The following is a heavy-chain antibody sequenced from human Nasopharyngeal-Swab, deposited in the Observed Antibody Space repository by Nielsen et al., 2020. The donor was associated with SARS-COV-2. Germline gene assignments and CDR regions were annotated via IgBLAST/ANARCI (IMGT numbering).Heavy chain of an antibody. D-gene: IGHD2-21*01. Sequence: ASVKVSCKVSGYTLTDLSMHWVRQAPGKGLEWMGGFDPVDGDTIYAQKFQGSLTMTEDTSTDTAYMELSSLRSEDTTVYYCATTGPRSYPSLDYWGQGTLVTVSS. V-gene: IGHV1-24*01. CDR3: ATTGPRSYPSLDY. CDR2: FDPVDGDT. J-gene: IGHJ4*02. CDR1: GYTLTDLS.